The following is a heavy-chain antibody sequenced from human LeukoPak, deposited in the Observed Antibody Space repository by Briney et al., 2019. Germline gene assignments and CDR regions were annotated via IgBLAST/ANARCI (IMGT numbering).Heavy chain of an antibody. J-gene: IGHJ4*02. Sequence: GGSLRLSCVVSRFSFSDYEMAWVRQAPGMGLEWISYISNSGDIRRYADAVKGRFAISRDNAKNSVSLQMNSLRADDTGLYFCAGGPQYSGSYGDWGQGTLVTVSS. CDR1: RFSFSDYE. CDR3: AGGPQYSGSYGD. CDR2: ISNSGDIR. D-gene: IGHD1-26*01. V-gene: IGHV3-48*03.